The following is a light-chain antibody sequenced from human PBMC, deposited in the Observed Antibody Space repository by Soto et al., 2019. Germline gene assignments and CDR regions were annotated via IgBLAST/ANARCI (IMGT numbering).Light chain of an antibody. CDR3: QQRSNWRT. CDR1: QNIYSN. Sequence: IVMTQSPATLSVSAGESATFSCRASQNIYSNIAWYQQRPGQAPRLLIYRASTRATGVPARFSGSGSGTEFTLTISSLEPEDFAVYYCQQRSNWRTFGQGTRLEIK. CDR2: RAS. J-gene: IGKJ5*01. V-gene: IGKV3-15*01.